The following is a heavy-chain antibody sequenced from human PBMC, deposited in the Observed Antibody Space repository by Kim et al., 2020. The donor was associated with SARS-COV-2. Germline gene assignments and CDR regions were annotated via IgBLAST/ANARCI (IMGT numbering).Heavy chain of an antibody. D-gene: IGHD1-1*01. CDR2: IYYSGST. J-gene: IGHJ4*01. CDR3: ARQVSPWVQFWFYFDY. CDR1: GGSISSSSYY. V-gene: IGHV4-39*01. Sequence: SETLSLTCTVSGGSISSSSYYWGWIRQPPGKGLEWIGSIYYSGSTYYNPSLKSRVTISVDTSKNQFSLKLSSVTATDTALYYCARQVSPWVQFWFYFDY.